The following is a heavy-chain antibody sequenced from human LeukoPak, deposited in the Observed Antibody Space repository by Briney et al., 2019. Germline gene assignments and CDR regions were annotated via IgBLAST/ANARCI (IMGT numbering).Heavy chain of an antibody. CDR2: INNDGRST. Sequence: GGSLRLSCASSGYTFSFYWMHWVRQAPGKGLVWVSRINNDGRSTSYAGSVKGRFTISRDNAKNTLYSQMNSLRAEDTAVYYCARDNEYRTGGTCRLDYWGQGALVTVSS. V-gene: IGHV3-74*01. CDR3: ARDNEYRTGGTCRLDY. D-gene: IGHD2-15*01. J-gene: IGHJ4*02. CDR1: GYTFSFYW.